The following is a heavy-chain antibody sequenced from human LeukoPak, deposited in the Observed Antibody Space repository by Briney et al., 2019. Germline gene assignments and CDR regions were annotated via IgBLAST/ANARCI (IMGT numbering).Heavy chain of an antibody. J-gene: IGHJ6*03. CDR1: GFTFSSYE. Sequence: GGSLRLSCAASGFTFSSYEMNWVRQAPGKGLEWVSSISSSGSTIYYADSVKGRFTISRDNAKNSLYLQMNSLRAEDTAVYYCAMWSAKQTRYYMDVWGKGTTVTVSS. CDR3: AMWSAKQTRYYMDV. D-gene: IGHD3-3*01. CDR2: ISSSGSTI. V-gene: IGHV3-48*03.